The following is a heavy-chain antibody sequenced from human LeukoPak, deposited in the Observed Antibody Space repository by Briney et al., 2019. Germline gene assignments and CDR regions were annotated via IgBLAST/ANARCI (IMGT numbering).Heavy chain of an antibody. CDR2: ISWNSGSI. CDR1: GFTFDDYA. Sequence: GRSLRLSCAASGFTFDDYAMHWVRQAPGKGLEWVSGISWNSGSIGYADSVKGRFTISRDNAKNSLYLQMNSLRAEDMALYYCARRRVTVVRGVDVTSYYFDYWGQGTLVTVSS. D-gene: IGHD3-10*01. CDR3: ARRRVTVVRGVDVTSYYFDY. J-gene: IGHJ4*02. V-gene: IGHV3-9*03.